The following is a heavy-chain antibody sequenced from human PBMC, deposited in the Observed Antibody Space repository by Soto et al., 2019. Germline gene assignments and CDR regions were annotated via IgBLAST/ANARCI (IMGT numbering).Heavy chain of an antibody. Sequence: PSETLSLTCTVSGGSISSYYWSWIRQPPGKGLEWIGYIYYSGSTNYNPSLKSRVNISFDTSKNQFSLRLTSVTASDTAVYYCARPDSSSWAAPFGSWGQGTLVTVSS. D-gene: IGHD6-13*01. J-gene: IGHJ4*02. CDR1: GGSISSYY. V-gene: IGHV4-59*08. CDR2: IYYSGST. CDR3: ARPDSSSWAAPFGS.